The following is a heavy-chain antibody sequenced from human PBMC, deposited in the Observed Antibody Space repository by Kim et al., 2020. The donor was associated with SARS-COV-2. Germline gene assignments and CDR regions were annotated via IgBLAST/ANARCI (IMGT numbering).Heavy chain of an antibody. Sequence: SETLSLTCTVSGGSVSSGSYYWSWIRQPPRKGLEWIGYIYYSGSTNYNPSLKSRVTISVDTSKNQFSLKLSSVTAADTAVYYCARDKVPNRQWLDKSFGDDYGMDVWGQGTTVTVSS. V-gene: IGHV4-61*01. D-gene: IGHD6-19*01. CDR1: GGSVSSGSYY. J-gene: IGHJ6*02. CDR3: ARDKVPNRQWLDKSFGDDYGMDV. CDR2: IYYSGST.